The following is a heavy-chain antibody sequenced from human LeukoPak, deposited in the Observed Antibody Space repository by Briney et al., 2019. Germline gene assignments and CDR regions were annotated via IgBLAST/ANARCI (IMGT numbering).Heavy chain of an antibody. V-gene: IGHV4-59*01. D-gene: IGHD3-10*01. CDR3: ARVVRGYYYMDV. CDR1: GGSINSYY. Sequence: PSETLSLTCTVSGGSINSYYWSWIRQPPGKGLEWIGYIYYSGSTDYNPSLKSRVTISVDTSKNQFSLKLSSVTAADTAVYYCARVVRGYYYMDVWGKGTTVTISS. CDR2: IYYSGST. J-gene: IGHJ6*03.